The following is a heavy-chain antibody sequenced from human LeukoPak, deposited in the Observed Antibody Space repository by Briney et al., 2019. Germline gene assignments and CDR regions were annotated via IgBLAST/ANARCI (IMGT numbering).Heavy chain of an antibody. Sequence: PGGSLRLSCAASGLTFINYGMTWVRQAPGKGLEWVSAISGSAVITFYADSVRGRFTISRDNSKNTLYLEMNSLRAEDTAVYYCAKDAGVPAATDYYYYTDVWGKGTTVTISS. CDR1: GLTFINYG. J-gene: IGHJ6*03. CDR3: AKDAGVPAATDYYYYTDV. CDR2: ISGSAVIT. V-gene: IGHV3-23*01. D-gene: IGHD2-2*01.